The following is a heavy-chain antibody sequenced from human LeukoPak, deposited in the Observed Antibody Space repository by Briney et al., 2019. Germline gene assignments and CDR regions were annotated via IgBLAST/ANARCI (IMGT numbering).Heavy chain of an antibody. CDR3: ARRSGSGWYFDY. CDR1: GGSISSYY. J-gene: IGHJ4*02. V-gene: IGHV4-59*08. D-gene: IGHD6-19*01. CDR2: IYYSGST. Sequence: PSETLSLTCTVSGGSISSYYWSWIRRPPGKGLEWIGYIYYSGSTNYNPSLKSRVTISVDTSKNQFSLKLSSVTAADTAVYYCARRSGSGWYFDYWGQGTLVTVSS.